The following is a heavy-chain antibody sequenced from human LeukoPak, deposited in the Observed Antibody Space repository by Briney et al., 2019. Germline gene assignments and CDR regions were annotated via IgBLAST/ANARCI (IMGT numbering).Heavy chain of an antibody. CDR1: GGSISSSSYY. CDR3: ARSSGSYHEVPYYFDY. V-gene: IGHV4-39*01. D-gene: IGHD3-10*01. J-gene: IGHJ4*02. Sequence: SETLSLTCTVSGGSISSSSYYWGWIRQPPGKGLEWIGSIYYSGSTYHNPSLKSRVTISVDTSKNQFSLKLSSVTAADTAVYYCARSSGSYHEVPYYFDYWGQGTLVTVSS. CDR2: IYYSGST.